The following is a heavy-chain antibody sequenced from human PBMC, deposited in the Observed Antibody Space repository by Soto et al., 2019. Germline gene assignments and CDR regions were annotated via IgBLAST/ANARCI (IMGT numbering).Heavy chain of an antibody. CDR3: AKDSAGYSSSWIDY. CDR1: GFTFSSYW. J-gene: IGHJ4*02. V-gene: IGHV3-23*01. D-gene: IGHD6-13*01. Sequence: GGSLRLSCAASGFTFSSYWMHWVRQAPGKGLVWVSAISGSGGSTYYADSVKGRFTISRDNSKNTLYLQMNSLRAEDTAVYYCAKDSAGYSSSWIDYWGQGTLVTVSS. CDR2: ISGSGGST.